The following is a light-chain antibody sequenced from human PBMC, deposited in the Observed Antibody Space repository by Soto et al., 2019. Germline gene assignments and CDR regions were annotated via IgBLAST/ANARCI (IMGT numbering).Light chain of an antibody. CDR3: QQSDTFPAT. CDR1: TGIRSW. V-gene: IGKV1D-12*01. CDR2: SAS. Sequence: DIQMTQSPSSVSASVGDRVTITCRASTGIRSWLAWYQQKPGKAPKLLISSASTLQSGVPSRFSGSGSGTDFTLTISGLQPEDVATYYCQQSDTFPATFGGGTRVEIK. J-gene: IGKJ4*01.